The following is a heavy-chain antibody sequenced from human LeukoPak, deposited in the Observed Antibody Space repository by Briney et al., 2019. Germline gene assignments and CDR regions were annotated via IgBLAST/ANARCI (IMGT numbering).Heavy chain of an antibody. CDR1: GYTFTGYY. V-gene: IGHV1-2*02. D-gene: IGHD4-17*01. J-gene: IGHJ4*02. CDR3: ARDRGYYGVTEETFDY. Sequence: ASVKVSCKASGYTFTGYYMHWVRQAPGQGLEWMGWISPNSGGTNYAQKFQGRVTMTRDTSISTAYMELSRLRSDDTAVYYCARDRGYYGVTEETFDYWGQGTLVTVSS. CDR2: ISPNSGGT.